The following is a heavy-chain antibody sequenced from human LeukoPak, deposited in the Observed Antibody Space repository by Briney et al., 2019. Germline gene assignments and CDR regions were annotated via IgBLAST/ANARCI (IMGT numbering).Heavy chain of an antibody. CDR1: GGSISSGDFH. Sequence: SETLSLTCTVSGGSISSGDFHWSWIRQHPGKGLEWIGYIYNGGNTYYKPSLKSRVTISVDASNNQFSLKLSSVTAAGTAVYYCAIYFAGAGGRGTWGQGTLVTVSS. CDR2: IYNGGNT. D-gene: IGHD2/OR15-2a*01. V-gene: IGHV4-31*03. J-gene: IGHJ4*02. CDR3: AIYFAGAGGRGT.